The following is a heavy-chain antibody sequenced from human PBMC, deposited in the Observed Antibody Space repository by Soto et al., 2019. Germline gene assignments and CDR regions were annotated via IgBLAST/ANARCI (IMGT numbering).Heavy chain of an antibody. CDR3: TREQRRQSYYTYAFDM. D-gene: IGHD2-2*02. Sequence: QVQLVQSGAEVKKPGASVKVSCKASGYTFANYEINWVRQATGQGLEWMGWMSPNSGDTGFAQKFRGRLTMTGDTSISTAYMERSSLRSDDTAVYYCTREQRRQSYYTYAFDMWGQGTMVTVSS. V-gene: IGHV1-8*01. CDR1: GYTFANYE. J-gene: IGHJ3*02. CDR2: MSPNSGDT.